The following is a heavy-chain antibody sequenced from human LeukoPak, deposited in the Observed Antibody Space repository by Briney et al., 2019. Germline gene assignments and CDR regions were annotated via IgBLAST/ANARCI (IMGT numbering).Heavy chain of an antibody. Sequence: PGGSLRLSCAASGFTVSSNYMSWVRQAPGKGLEWVSVIYSGGSTYYADSVKGRFTISRDNSKNTLYLQMNSLRAEDTAVYYCARDRGAVAGGHWYYFDYWGQGTLVTVSS. CDR1: GFTVSSNY. J-gene: IGHJ4*02. CDR2: IYSGGST. V-gene: IGHV3-66*01. CDR3: ARDRGAVAGGHWYYFDY. D-gene: IGHD6-19*01.